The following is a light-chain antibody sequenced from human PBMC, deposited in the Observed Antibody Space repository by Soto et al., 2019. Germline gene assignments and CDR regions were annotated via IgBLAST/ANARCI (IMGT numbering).Light chain of an antibody. Sequence: DIVMTQSPLSLPVTPGEPASISCRSSQSLLHSNGYNYLDWYLQKPGQSPQLLIYLGSNRASGVPDRFGGSGSGTDFTLKISRVEAEDVGVYYCMQALQTPTFGPGTKVDIK. CDR3: MQALQTPT. CDR1: QSLLHSNGYNY. V-gene: IGKV2-28*01. CDR2: LGS. J-gene: IGKJ3*01.